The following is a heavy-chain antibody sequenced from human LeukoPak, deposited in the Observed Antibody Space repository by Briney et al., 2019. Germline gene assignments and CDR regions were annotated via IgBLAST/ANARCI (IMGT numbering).Heavy chain of an antibody. CDR3: AKFYYDISAGYSF. V-gene: IGHV3-53*01. Sequence: GGSLRLSCAASGFTVSTSYMNWVRQAPGKGLEWVSVMYSNGNTFYSDSVKGRFTISRDSSENTLYLQMNSLRVEDTGVYYCAKFYYDISAGYSFWGQGTLVTVSS. CDR2: MYSNGNT. CDR1: GFTVSTSY. J-gene: IGHJ4*02. D-gene: IGHD3-9*01.